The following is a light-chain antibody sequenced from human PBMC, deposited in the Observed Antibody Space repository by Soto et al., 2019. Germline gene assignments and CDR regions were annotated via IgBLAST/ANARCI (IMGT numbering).Light chain of an antibody. Sequence: DVVMTQSPLSLPVTLGQPASISRRSSQSLVYSDGNTYLSWFQQRPGQSPRRLIYKVSNRDSGVPDRFSGSGSGTDFTLKISRVEAEDVGVYYCMQGTHWPLYTFGQGTKLEI. V-gene: IGKV2-30*01. J-gene: IGKJ2*01. CDR1: QSLVYSDGNTY. CDR2: KVS. CDR3: MQGTHWPLYT.